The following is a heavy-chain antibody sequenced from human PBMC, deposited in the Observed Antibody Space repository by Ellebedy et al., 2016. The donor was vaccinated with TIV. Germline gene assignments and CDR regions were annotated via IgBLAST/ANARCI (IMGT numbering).Heavy chain of an antibody. CDR1: GFIFRSFG. J-gene: IGHJ6*02. Sequence: GESLKISCAASGFIFRSFGMHWVRQAPGKGLEWLAFISYDENSKYIADYVKGRLTISRDNSNNALYRQMDSLRAEDTAVYYCEKECYDIMTGEQFYGMDAWGQGTTVTVSS. D-gene: IGHD3-9*01. CDR2: ISYDENSK. CDR3: EKECYDIMTGEQFYGMDA. V-gene: IGHV3-30*18.